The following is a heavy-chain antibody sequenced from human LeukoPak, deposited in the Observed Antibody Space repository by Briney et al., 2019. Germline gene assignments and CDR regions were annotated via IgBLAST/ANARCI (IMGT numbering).Heavy chain of an antibody. CDR3: ARSKRGVLAD. CDR2: ISHSGNSK. Sequence: GGSLRLSCVTSGFTFSTFAMTWVRQAPGKGLEWISYISHSGNSKFYADSVKGRFTISRDNARNSSYLQMGRLRADDTAIYYCARSKRGVLADWGQGILVTVSS. V-gene: IGHV3-48*01. D-gene: IGHD3-10*01. J-gene: IGHJ4*02. CDR1: GFTFSTFA.